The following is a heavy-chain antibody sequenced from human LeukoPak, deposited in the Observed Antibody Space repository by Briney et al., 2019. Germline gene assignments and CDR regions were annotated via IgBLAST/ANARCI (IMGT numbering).Heavy chain of an antibody. D-gene: IGHD2-15*01. CDR3: ARRPCSRVRSGSCYSFDY. Sequence: ASVKVSCKASGYTFSIYGFSWVRQAPGQGLEWMGWISAYNGNTNYAQKLQGRVTMTTDTSTSTAYMELRSLRSDVTAVYYCARRPCSRVRSGSCYSFDYWGQGTLVTVSS. J-gene: IGHJ4*02. V-gene: IGHV1-18*01. CDR1: GYTFSIYG. CDR2: ISAYNGNT.